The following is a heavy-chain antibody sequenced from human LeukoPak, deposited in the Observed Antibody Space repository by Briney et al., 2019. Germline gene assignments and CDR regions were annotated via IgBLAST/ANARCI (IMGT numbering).Heavy chain of an antibody. CDR1: GFTFSSSA. CDR3: ANPEWGTYLVGFDY. D-gene: IGHD1-26*01. Sequence: GGSLRLSCAASGFTFSSSAMNWVRQAPGQGLEWVSAISISGDDTYYAESVKGRFTISRDNSKNTLYLRTNSLRAEDTAVYFCANPEWGTYLVGFDYRGQGTLVTVSS. J-gene: IGHJ4*02. V-gene: IGHV3-23*01. CDR2: ISISGDDT.